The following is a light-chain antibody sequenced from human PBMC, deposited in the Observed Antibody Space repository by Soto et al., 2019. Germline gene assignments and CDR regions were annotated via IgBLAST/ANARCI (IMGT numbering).Light chain of an antibody. J-gene: IGKJ2*01. Sequence: DIQMTQSPSALSANVGDRVIITCRASQNVDTYLAWYQQKPGTAPKLLIYKASRLESGVPSRFSGSGSGTEFTLTINSPQPDDFAIYYCQQYKSYYPYTFGQGTKLEIK. CDR1: QNVDTY. CDR3: QQYKSYYPYT. V-gene: IGKV1-5*03. CDR2: KAS.